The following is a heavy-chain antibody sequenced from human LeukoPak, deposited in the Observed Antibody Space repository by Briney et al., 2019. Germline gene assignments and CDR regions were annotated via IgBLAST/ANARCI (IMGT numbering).Heavy chain of an antibody. Sequence: GGSLRLSCAASGFTFSSYAMSWVRQAPGKGLEWVSAISGSGGSTYYADSVKGRFTISRDNSKNTLYLQMNSLRAEDTALYYCARDLYKSGKDYWGQGTLVTVSS. J-gene: IGHJ4*02. CDR1: GFTFSSYA. CDR3: ARDLYKSGKDY. V-gene: IGHV3-23*01. D-gene: IGHD6-19*01. CDR2: ISGSGGST.